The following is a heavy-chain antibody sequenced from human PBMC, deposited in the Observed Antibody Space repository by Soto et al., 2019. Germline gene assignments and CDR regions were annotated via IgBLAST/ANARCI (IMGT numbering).Heavy chain of an antibody. CDR3: AKDHNSYGYLDYFDY. CDR1: GFTFSSYA. V-gene: IGHV3-23*01. Sequence: EVQLLESGGGLVQPGGSLRLSCAASGFTFSSYAMSWVRQAPGKGLEWVSAISGSGGSTYYADSVKGRFTISRDNSXXPLYLQMNSLRAEDTAVYYCAKDHNSYGYLDYFDYWGQGTLVTVSS. D-gene: IGHD5-18*01. CDR2: ISGSGGST. J-gene: IGHJ4*02.